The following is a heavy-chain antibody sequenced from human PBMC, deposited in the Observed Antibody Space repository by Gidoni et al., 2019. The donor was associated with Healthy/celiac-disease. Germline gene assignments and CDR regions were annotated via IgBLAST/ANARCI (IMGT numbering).Heavy chain of an antibody. Sequence: QLQLQESGPGLVKPSGTLSLTCTVSGCSISSSSYYWGWIRQPPGKGLEWIGSIYYSGSTYYNPSLKSRVTISVDTSKNQFSLKLSSVTAADTAVYYCARYLPNQGGYFDLWGRGTLVTVSS. J-gene: IGHJ2*01. CDR3: ARYLPNQGGYFDL. V-gene: IGHV4-39*07. CDR1: GCSISSSSYY. CDR2: IYYSGST.